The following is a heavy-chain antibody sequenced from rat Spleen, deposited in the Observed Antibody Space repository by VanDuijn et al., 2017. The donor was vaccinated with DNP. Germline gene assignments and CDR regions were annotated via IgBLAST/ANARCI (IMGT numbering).Heavy chain of an antibody. D-gene: IGHD1-4*01. V-gene: IGHV5-27*01. CDR1: GFTFSNYD. Sequence: EVQLVESGGGLVQPGRSLKLSCAASGFTFSNYDMAWVRQAPTTGLEWVASISTSGGSTYYRDSVKVRFTISRDNAKSTLDLQMDSLRSEDTATYYCATDLRVYWYFDFWGPGTMVTVSS. CDR2: ISTSGGST. J-gene: IGHJ1*01. CDR3: ATDLRVYWYFDF.